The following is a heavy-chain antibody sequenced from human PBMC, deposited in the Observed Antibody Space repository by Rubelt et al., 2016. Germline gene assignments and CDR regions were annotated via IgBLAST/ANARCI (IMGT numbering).Heavy chain of an antibody. CDR2: MNSDGSST. CDR3: AVSIAARPTN. CDR1: GFTFSSYW. J-gene: IGHJ4*02. Sequence: EVQLVESGGGLAQPGRSLRLSCAASGFTFSSYWMHWVRQAPGKGLVWVSRMNSDGSSTSYADSVKGRFTISRDNAKTTLYLQMNSLRAEDTAVYYCAVSIAARPTNWGQGTLVTVSS. V-gene: IGHV3-74*02. D-gene: IGHD6-6*01.